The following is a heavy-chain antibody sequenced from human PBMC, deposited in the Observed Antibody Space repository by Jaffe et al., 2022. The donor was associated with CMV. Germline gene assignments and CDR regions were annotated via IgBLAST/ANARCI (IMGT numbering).Heavy chain of an antibody. J-gene: IGHJ4*02. V-gene: IGHV4-34*01. D-gene: IGHD5-12*01. CDR1: GGSFSGYY. Sequence: QVQLQQWGAGLLKPSETLSLTCAVYGGSFSGYYWSWIRQPPGKGLEWIGEINHSGSTNYNPSLKSRVTISVDTSKNQFSLKLSSVTAADTAVYYCARERRRNIVATTFFDYWGQGTLVTVSS. CDR2: INHSGST. CDR3: ARERRRNIVATTFFDY.